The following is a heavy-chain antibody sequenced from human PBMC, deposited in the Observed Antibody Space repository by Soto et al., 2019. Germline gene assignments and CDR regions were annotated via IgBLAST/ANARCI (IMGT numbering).Heavy chain of an antibody. Sequence: QVQLVQSGAEVKKPGASVKVSCKASGYTFTASYMHWVRQAPGQVLEWMGIIDPSGGSTSYSQKFQGRVTMTRDTSTSTVYMALNSLRSEDTAVFYCARDSGHYYQSDAFDKWGQGTMVTVSS. D-gene: IGHD1-26*01. CDR1: GYTFTASY. J-gene: IGHJ3*02. CDR2: IDPSGGST. V-gene: IGHV1-46*01. CDR3: ARDSGHYYQSDAFDK.